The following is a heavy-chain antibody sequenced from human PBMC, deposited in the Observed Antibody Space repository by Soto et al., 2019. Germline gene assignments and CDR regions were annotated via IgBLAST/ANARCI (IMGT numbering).Heavy chain of an antibody. J-gene: IGHJ3*01. D-gene: IGHD3-10*02. CDR1: GYMFTTLP. CDR3: ARDRHPTASYVNAAFNV. V-gene: IGHV1-3*04. CDR2: INTANGDT. Sequence: QAQLVQSGAEVTKPGASVKISCKAPGYMFTTLPIQWVCQAPRQGLEWMGWINTANGDTKYSLKYEGRITLTGDPSSIKTYRELTTLTSEDTAVYFCARDRHPTASYVNAAFNVWGQGPMISGSS.